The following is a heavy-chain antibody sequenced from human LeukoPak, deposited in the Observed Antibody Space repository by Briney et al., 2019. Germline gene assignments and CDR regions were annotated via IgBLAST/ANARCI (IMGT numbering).Heavy chain of an antibody. V-gene: IGHV3-30*18. CDR3: AKGGIGGATEYYFDY. Sequence: PGGSLRLSCAASGFTFSSYGMHWVRQAPGKGLEWVAVISYDGSNKYYADSVKGRFTISRDNSKNTLYLQMNSLRAEDTAIYYCAKGGIGGATEYYFDYWGQGTLVTVSS. D-gene: IGHD1-26*01. J-gene: IGHJ4*02. CDR2: ISYDGSNK. CDR1: GFTFSSYG.